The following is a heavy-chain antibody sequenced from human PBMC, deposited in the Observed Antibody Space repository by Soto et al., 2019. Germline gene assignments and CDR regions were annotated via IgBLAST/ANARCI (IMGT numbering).Heavy chain of an antibody. Sequence: GESLKISCKGSGYSFTSYWIGWVRQMPGKGLEWMGIIHPSDFDTRYSPSFQGQVTISADKSISTAYLQWSSLRASDTAMYYCARGSVVVTYGMDVWGQGTTVTVSS. CDR3: ARGSVVVTYGMDV. J-gene: IGHJ6*02. CDR2: IHPSDFDT. CDR1: GYSFTSYW. D-gene: IGHD2-21*02. V-gene: IGHV5-51*01.